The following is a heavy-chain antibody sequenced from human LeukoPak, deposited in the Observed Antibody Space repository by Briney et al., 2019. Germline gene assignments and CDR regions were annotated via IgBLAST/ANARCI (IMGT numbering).Heavy chain of an antibody. CDR1: GGSISSYY. CDR3: ARAGGYDFWSGYSNWFDP. Sequence: PSETLSLTCTVSGGSISSYYWSWIRQPPGKGLEWIGYIYYSGSTYYNPSLKSRVTISVDTSKNQFSLKLSSVTAADTAVYYCARAGGYDFWSGYSNWFDPWGQGTLVTVSS. J-gene: IGHJ5*02. D-gene: IGHD3-3*01. CDR2: IYYSGST. V-gene: IGHV4-59*12.